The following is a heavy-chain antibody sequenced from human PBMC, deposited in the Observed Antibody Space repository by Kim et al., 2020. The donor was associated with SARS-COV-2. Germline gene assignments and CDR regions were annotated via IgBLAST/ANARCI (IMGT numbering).Heavy chain of an antibody. CDR1: GYTFSTYW. J-gene: IGHJ4*02. D-gene: IGHD6-19*01. CDR2: IYPGDSDT. CDR3: ARLYGPVAGRGPIDY. V-gene: IGHV5-51*01. Sequence: GESLKISCKGSGYTFSTYWIGWVRQMPGKGLEWMGIIYPGDSDTRYSPSFQGQVTISADKSISTAYLQWSSLKASDTAIYYCARLYGPVAGRGPIDYWGQGTLVTVSS.